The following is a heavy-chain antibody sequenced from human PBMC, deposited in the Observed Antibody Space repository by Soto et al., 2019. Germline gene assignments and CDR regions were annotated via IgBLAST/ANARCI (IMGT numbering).Heavy chain of an antibody. CDR3: ARVRDDYSNFHFDY. J-gene: IGHJ4*02. D-gene: IGHD4-4*01. CDR1: GGSISSGGYY. Sequence: PSETLSLTCTVSGGSISSGGYYWSWIRQHTGKGLEWIGYIYYSGSTYYNPSLKSRVTISVDTSKNQFSLKLSSVTAADTAVYYCARVRDDYSNFHFDYWGQGTLVTVSS. CDR2: IYYSGST. V-gene: IGHV4-31*03.